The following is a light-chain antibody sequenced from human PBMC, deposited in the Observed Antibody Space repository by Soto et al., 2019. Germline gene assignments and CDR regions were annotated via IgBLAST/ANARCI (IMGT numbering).Light chain of an antibody. Sequence: QSVLTQPASVTGSPGQSITISRTGTRSDVGSFNLVSWYQQHPGKAPKLMIYEGSKRPSGVSNRFSGSKSGNTASLTISGLQAGDEADYYCCSYAGSSTYVFGTGTKVTVL. J-gene: IGLJ1*01. V-gene: IGLV2-23*01. CDR1: RSDVGSFNL. CDR3: CSYAGSSTYV. CDR2: EGS.